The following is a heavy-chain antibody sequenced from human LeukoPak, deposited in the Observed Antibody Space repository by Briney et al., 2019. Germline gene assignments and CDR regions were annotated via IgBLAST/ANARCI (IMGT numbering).Heavy chain of an antibody. Sequence: GASVKVSCKASGYTFTGYYMHWVRQAPGQGLEWMGWINPNSGGTNYAQKFQGRVTMTRDTSISTAYMELSRLRSDDTAVYYCAREKKRPILYYDFWSGYLAWGQGTLVTVSS. J-gene: IGHJ5*02. CDR2: INPNSGGT. D-gene: IGHD3-3*01. CDR3: AREKKRPILYYDFWSGYLA. CDR1: GYTFTGYY. V-gene: IGHV1-2*02.